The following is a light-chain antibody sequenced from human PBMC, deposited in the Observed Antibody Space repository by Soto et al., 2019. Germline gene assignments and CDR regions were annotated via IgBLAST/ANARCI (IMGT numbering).Light chain of an antibody. Sequence: QTVVTQGPSFSVSPGGTVTLTCGLSSGSVSTSYYPSWYQQTPGQAPRTLIYSTNTRSSGVPDRFSGSILGNKAALTITGAQADDESDYYCVLYMGRGIWVFGGGTKLTVL. J-gene: IGLJ3*02. V-gene: IGLV8-61*01. CDR1: SGSVSTSYY. CDR2: STN. CDR3: VLYMGRGIWV.